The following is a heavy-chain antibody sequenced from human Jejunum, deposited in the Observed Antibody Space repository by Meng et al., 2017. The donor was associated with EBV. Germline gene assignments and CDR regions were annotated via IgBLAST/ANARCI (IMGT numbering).Heavy chain of an antibody. J-gene: IGHJ4*02. Sequence: QVQMEQSWAEVKQPGASVRVYCKASGCTFTVYFIHWVRQAPGQGLEWMGRINPNSGGTSYTQKFQGRVTLTRDTSITTAYMELSRLGSDDTAVYYCARDYSDSSRQGYWGQGTLVTVSS. CDR2: INPNSGGT. CDR3: ARDYSDSSRQGY. CDR1: GCTFTVYF. D-gene: IGHD3-22*01. V-gene: IGHV1-2*06.